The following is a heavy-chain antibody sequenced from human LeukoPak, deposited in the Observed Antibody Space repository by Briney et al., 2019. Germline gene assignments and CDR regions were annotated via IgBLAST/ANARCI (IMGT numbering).Heavy chain of an antibody. V-gene: IGHV3-21*01. D-gene: IGHD3-10*01. CDR3: ARDPGEYYGSGSLNFDY. CDR2: ISSSSSYI. Sequence: PGGSLRLSCAASGFTFSSYSMNWVRQAPGKGLEWVSSISSSSSYIYYADSVKGRFTISRDNAKNSLYLQMNSLRAEDTAVYYCARDPGEYYGSGSLNFDYWGQGTLVTVSS. J-gene: IGHJ4*02. CDR1: GFTFSSYS.